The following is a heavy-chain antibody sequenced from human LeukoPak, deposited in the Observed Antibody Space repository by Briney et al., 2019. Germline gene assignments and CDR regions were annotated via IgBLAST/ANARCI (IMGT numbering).Heavy chain of an antibody. V-gene: IGHV4-59*01. D-gene: IGHD6-19*01. CDR2: IYYTGNT. CDR1: GGSISSYY. Sequence: SETLSLTCTVSGGSISSYYWTWIRQPPGKGLEWIGYIYYTGNTNYNPSLKSRVTISVDTSKNQFSLKLSSVTAADTAVYYCARASYSSGWLPFDCWGQGTLVTVSS. CDR3: ARASYSSGWLPFDC. J-gene: IGHJ4*02.